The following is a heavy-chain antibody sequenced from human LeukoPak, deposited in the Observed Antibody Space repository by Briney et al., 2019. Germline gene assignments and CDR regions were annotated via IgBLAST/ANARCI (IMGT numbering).Heavy chain of an antibody. J-gene: IGHJ4*02. V-gene: IGHV3-53*01. D-gene: IGHD5-24*01. CDR2: IFSNGDT. Sequence: GGSLRLSCTASEFTVSRNYMLWVRQAPGKGLEWVSLIFSNGDTHYADSVKGRFPISRDTSKNTVSLQMNSLRVEDTAMYYCTRDQMNYWGQGTLVTVSP. CDR3: TRDQMNY. CDR1: EFTVSRNY.